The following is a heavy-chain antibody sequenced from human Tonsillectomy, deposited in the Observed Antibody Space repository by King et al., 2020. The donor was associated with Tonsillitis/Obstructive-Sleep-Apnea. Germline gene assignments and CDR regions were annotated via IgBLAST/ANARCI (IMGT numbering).Heavy chain of an antibody. J-gene: IGHJ4*02. Sequence: TLKESGPTLVKPTQTLTLTCTFSGFSLSTSGVGVGWIRQPPGKALEWLALIYWDDDKRYSPSLKSRLTITKDTSKNQVVLPMTNMEPVDTATYYCARSRRYCRCGSCYSRFWVDYWGQGTLVTVSS. V-gene: IGHV2-5*02. CDR1: GFSLSTSGVG. CDR3: ARSRRYCRCGSCYSRFWVDY. D-gene: IGHD2-15*01. CDR2: IYWDDDK.